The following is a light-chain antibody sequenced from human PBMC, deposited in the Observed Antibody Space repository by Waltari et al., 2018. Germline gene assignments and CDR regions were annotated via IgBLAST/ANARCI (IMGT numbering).Light chain of an antibody. CDR1: QSLLYSSNNRKY. CDR3: QQYYSAPYT. J-gene: IGKJ2*01. CDR2: WAS. Sequence: DIVMTTSTDSLAVSLGERGTINCKSSQSLLYSSNNRKYLAWYQQKPGQPPKLLIHWASTRDSGVPDRFSGSGSGTDFTLTISSLQAEDVAIYYCQQYYSAPYTFGRGTKLEIK. V-gene: IGKV4-1*01.